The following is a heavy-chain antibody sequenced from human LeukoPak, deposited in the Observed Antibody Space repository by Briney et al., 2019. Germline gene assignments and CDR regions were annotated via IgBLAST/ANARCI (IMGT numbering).Heavy chain of an antibody. Sequence: GESLKISCKGSGYSFTSYWIGWVRQMPGKGLEWMGIIYPGDSDTRYSPSFQGQDTISADKSISTAYLQWSSLKASDTAMYYCARTPPASITGTPYFDYWGQGTLVTVSS. CDR3: ARTPPASITGTPYFDY. CDR1: GYSFTSYW. V-gene: IGHV5-51*01. D-gene: IGHD1-7*01. J-gene: IGHJ4*02. CDR2: IYPGDSDT.